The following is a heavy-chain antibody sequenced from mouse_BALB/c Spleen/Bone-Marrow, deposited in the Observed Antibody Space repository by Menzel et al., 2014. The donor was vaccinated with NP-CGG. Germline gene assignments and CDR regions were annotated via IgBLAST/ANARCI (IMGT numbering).Heavy chain of an antibody. Sequence: VQLQQSGADLVRPGASVKLSCKASGYTFTSYWINWVKQRPGHGLEWIGNIYPSDSYTNYNQKFRDRATLTVDTSSSTAYMQLSSRTSEDAAVYYCTRQDYYGNSYWYFDVWGAGTTVTVSS. V-gene: IGHV1-59*01. D-gene: IGHD1-1*01. CDR3: TRQDYYGNSYWYFDV. J-gene: IGHJ1*01. CDR1: GYTFTSYW. CDR2: IYPSDSYT.